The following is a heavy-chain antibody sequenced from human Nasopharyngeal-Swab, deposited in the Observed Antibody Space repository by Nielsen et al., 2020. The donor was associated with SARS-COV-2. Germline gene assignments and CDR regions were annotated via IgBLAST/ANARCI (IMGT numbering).Heavy chain of an antibody. CDR3: ARKRDYSGYDF. J-gene: IGHJ4*02. V-gene: IGHV4-30-2*01. D-gene: IGHD4-11*01. CDR2: IYHSGSA. Sequence: SQTLSLTCAVSGGSISRPGYSWNWIRQPPEQALEWLGYIYHSGSAYYNPSLKSRLSISVDTSKNQFSLELSSVTAADTAVYFCARKRDYSGYDFLGQGALVTVTS. CDR1: GGSISRPGYS.